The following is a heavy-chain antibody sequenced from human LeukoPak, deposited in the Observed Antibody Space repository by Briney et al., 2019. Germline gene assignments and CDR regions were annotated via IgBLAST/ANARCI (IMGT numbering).Heavy chain of an antibody. CDR3: AREGYCSSTSCYYFDY. CDR2: ISSSSSTI. V-gene: IGHV3-48*01. Sequence: PGGSLRLSCAASGFTFSSYSMNWVRQAPGKGLEWVSYISSSSSTIYYADSVKGRFTISRDNAKNSLYLQMNSLRAEDTAVYYCAREGYCSSTSCYYFDYWGQRTLVTVSS. CDR1: GFTFSSYS. D-gene: IGHD2-2*01. J-gene: IGHJ4*02.